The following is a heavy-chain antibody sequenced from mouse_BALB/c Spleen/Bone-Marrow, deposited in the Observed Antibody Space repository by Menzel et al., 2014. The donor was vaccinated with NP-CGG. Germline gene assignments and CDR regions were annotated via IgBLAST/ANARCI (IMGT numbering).Heavy chain of an antibody. CDR3: ARWGIFAYYF. CDR1: GFTFSSYA. CDR2: ISSCGSYT. J-gene: IGHJ2*02. V-gene: IGHV5-9-3*01. D-gene: IGHD1-1*01. Sequence: EVQGVESGGGLVKPGGSLKLSCAASGFTFSSYAMSWVRQTPEKSLEWVATISSCGSYTYYPDSVKGRFTISVDNAKYTQYLKVSSLRSEDTDMSNCARWGIFAYYFGGQGTSLTVSS.